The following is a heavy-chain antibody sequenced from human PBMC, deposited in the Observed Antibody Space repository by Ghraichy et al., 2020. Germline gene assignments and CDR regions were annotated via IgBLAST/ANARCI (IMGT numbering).Heavy chain of an antibody. Sequence: GESLNISCAASGFTFSSYAMSWVRQAPGKGLEWVSAISGSGGSTYYADSVKGRFTISRDNSKNTLYLQMNSLRAEDTAVYYCAKDLYYGSGSYYNVFDYWGQGTLVTVSS. V-gene: IGHV3-23*01. J-gene: IGHJ4*02. CDR2: ISGSGGST. CDR1: GFTFSSYA. D-gene: IGHD3-10*01. CDR3: AKDLYYGSGSYYNVFDY.